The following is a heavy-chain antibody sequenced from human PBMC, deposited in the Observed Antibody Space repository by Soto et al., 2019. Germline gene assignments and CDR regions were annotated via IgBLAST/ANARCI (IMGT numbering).Heavy chain of an antibody. CDR3: ARDQIGTLVRGRAFDI. V-gene: IGHV4-31*03. CDR1: GGSISSGGYY. J-gene: IGHJ3*02. D-gene: IGHD3-10*01. CDR2: IYYSGST. Sequence: SETLSLTCTVSGGSISSGGYYWSWIRQHPGKGLEWIGYIYYSGSTYYNPSLKSRVTISVDTSKNQFSLKLSSVTAADTAVYYCARDQIGTLVRGRAFDIWGQGTMVTVSS.